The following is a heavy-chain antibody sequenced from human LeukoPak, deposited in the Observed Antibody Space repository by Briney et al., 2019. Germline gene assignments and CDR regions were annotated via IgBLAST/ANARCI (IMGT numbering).Heavy chain of an antibody. V-gene: IGHV4-39*07. CDR3: ASLAVAGPDY. CDR2: IYYSGST. D-gene: IGHD6-19*01. CDR1: GGSISSSSYY. J-gene: IGHJ4*02. Sequence: SETLSLTCTVSGGSISSSSYYWGWIRQPPGKGLEWIGSIYYSGSTYYNPSLKSRVTISVDTSKNQFSLKLSSVTAADTAVYYCASLAVAGPDYWGQGTLVTVSS.